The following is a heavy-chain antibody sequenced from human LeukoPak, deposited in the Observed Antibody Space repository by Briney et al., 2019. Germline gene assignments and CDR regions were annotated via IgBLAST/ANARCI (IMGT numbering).Heavy chain of an antibody. V-gene: IGHV3-21*06. CDR3: ARGRSYSVY. CDR2: ISSTSSYI. J-gene: IGHJ4*02. Sequence: GGSLRLSCAASGFTFSSYMNWVRQAPGKGLEWVSSISSTSSYIYYTDSVKGRFTISRDNVKNSLYLQMDYLRAEDTAIYYCARGRSYSVYWGQGTLVTVSS. D-gene: IGHD1-26*01. CDR1: GFTFSSY.